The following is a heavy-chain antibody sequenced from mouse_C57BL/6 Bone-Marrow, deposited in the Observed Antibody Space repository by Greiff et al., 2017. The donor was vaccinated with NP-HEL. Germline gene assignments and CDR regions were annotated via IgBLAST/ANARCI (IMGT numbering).Heavy chain of an antibody. CDR3: ARGGGAITTVEDFDY. CDR1: GYTFTSYW. D-gene: IGHD1-1*01. J-gene: IGHJ2*01. Sequence: VQLQQPGAELVKPGASVKMSCKASGYTFTSYWITWVKQRPGQGLEWIGDIYPGSGSTNYNEKFKSKATLTVDTSSSTAYMQLSSLTSEDSAVYYWARGGGAITTVEDFDYWGQGTTLTVSS. V-gene: IGHV1-55*01. CDR2: IYPGSGST.